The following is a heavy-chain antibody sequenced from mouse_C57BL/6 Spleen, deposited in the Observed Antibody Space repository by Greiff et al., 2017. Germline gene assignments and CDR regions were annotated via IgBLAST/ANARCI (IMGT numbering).Heavy chain of an antibody. D-gene: IGHD2-12*01. CDR1: GYTFTSYW. Sequence: VKLQQPGTELVKPGASVKLSCKASGYTFTSYWMHWVKQRPGQGLEWIGNITPSNGGTNYTEKLKSKATLTVDKSSSTAYMQLSSLTSEDSAVYYCARSSPIVSYYFDYWGQGTTLTVSS. V-gene: IGHV1-53*01. CDR3: ARSSPIVSYYFDY. J-gene: IGHJ2*01. CDR2: ITPSNGGT.